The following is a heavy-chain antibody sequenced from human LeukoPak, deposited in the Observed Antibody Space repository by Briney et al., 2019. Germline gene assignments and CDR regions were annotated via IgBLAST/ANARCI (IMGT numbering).Heavy chain of an antibody. CDR2: INHSGST. CDR1: DYSISSGYY. Sequence: SETLSLTCSVSDYSISSGYYWGWIRQPPGKGLEWIGEINHSGSTNYNPSLKSRVTISVDTSKNQFSLKLSSVTAADTAVYYCARHGVGCGGDCAGWYFDLWGRGTLVTVSS. J-gene: IGHJ2*01. V-gene: IGHV4-38-2*02. CDR3: ARHGVGCGGDCAGWYFDL. D-gene: IGHD2-21*02.